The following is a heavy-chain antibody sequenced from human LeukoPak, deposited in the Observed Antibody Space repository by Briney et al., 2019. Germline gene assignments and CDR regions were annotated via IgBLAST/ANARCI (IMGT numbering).Heavy chain of an antibody. CDR1: GFTVSSNY. V-gene: IGHV3-53*01. CDR2: IYSGGST. D-gene: IGHD3-10*01. J-gene: IGHJ6*02. Sequence: GGSLRLSCAASGFTVSSNYMSWVRQAPGKGLEWVSIIYSGGSTYYADSVKGRFTISRDNSKNTVYLQMNSLRADDTAVYYCAREEQGLGRYFMDVWGQGTTVIVSS. CDR3: AREEQGLGRYFMDV.